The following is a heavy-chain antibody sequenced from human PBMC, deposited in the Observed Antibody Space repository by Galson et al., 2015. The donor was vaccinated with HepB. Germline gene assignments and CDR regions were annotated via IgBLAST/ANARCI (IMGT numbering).Heavy chain of an antibody. CDR2: IYYSGNT. V-gene: IGHV4-59*01. CDR1: GGSFSGYY. J-gene: IGHJ6*02. CDR3: ASLEYSYYGLDV. D-gene: IGHD3-10*01. Sequence: ETLSLTCAVYGGSFSGYYWSWIRQPPGKGLEWIGYIYYSGNTNYNPSLKSRVTISLDTSKNQFSLKLSSVTAADTAVYFCASLEYSYYGLDVWGQGTTVIVS.